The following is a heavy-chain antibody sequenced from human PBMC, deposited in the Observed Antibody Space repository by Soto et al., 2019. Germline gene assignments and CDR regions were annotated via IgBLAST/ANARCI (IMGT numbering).Heavy chain of an antibody. V-gene: IGHV3-30*18. CDR2: ISYDGSNK. J-gene: IGHJ4*02. CDR3: AKGAGVKTYYFDY. D-gene: IGHD3-10*01. CDR1: GFTFSSYG. Sequence: QVQLVESGGGVVQPERSLRLSCAASGFTFSSYGMHWVRQAPGKGLEWVAVISYDGSNKYYADSVKGRFTISRDNSKNTLYLQMNSLRAEDTAVYYCAKGAGVKTYYFDYWGQGTLVTVSS.